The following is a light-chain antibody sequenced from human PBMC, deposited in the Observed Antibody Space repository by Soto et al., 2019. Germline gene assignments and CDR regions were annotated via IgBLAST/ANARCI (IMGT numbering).Light chain of an antibody. CDR1: SSDVGSYNY. Sequence: QSALTQPASVSGSPGQSITISCTGTSSDVGSYNYVSWYQQHPGTAPKLMIHDVSNRPSGVSNRFSGSKSGNTASLTISGLQAEDEADYYCSSYTTSSTLVFGGGTKLTVL. CDR3: SSYTTSSTLV. CDR2: DVS. J-gene: IGLJ2*01. V-gene: IGLV2-14*01.